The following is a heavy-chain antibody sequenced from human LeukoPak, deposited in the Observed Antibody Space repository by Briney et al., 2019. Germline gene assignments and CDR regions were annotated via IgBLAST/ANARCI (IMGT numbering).Heavy chain of an antibody. J-gene: IGHJ4*02. CDR1: GFTFSSYA. Sequence: GGSLRLSCAASGFTFSSYAMHWVRQAPGKGLEWVAVISCDGSNKYYADSVKGRFTISRDNSKNTLYLQRNSLRAEDTAVYYCARDGDSSGYPYYWGQGTLVTVSS. CDR2: ISCDGSNK. V-gene: IGHV3-30*04. CDR3: ARDGDSSGYPYY. D-gene: IGHD3-22*01.